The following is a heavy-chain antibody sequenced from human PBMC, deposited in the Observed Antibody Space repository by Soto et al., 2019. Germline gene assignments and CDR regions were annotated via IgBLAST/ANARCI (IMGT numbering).Heavy chain of an antibody. Sequence: QVQLQESGPGLVKPSDTLSLTCAGSGYSLSSSNWWGWIRQPPGKGLEWIGYIYYSGTTYYNPSLKSRVTMSVDTSKHQFSLKLTSVTAVDTAVYCCAIREIHGPIDYWGQGTLVTVSS. D-gene: IGHD1-26*01. V-gene: IGHV4-28*01. CDR2: IYYSGTT. CDR1: GYSLSSSNW. CDR3: AIREIHGPIDY. J-gene: IGHJ4*02.